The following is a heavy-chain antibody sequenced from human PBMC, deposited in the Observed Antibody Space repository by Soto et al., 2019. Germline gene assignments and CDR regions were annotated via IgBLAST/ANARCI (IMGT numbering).Heavy chain of an antibody. CDR2: INAGNGNT. CDR1: GYTFTSYA. V-gene: IGHV1-3*01. CDR3: AREDAWFDP. Sequence: ASVKVSCKDSGYTFTSYAMHWVLQAPGQRLERMGWINAGNGNTKYSQKFQGRVTITRDTSASTAYMELSCLRSEDTAVYYCAREDAWFDPWGQGTLVTVSS. J-gene: IGHJ5*02.